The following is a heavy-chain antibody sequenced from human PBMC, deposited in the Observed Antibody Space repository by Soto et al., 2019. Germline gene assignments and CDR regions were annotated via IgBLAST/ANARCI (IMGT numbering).Heavy chain of an antibody. Sequence: GGSLRLSCAASGFTFTRYSMNWVRQAPGKGLEWVASISSTTNYIYYGESLKGRLTISRDNAKNSMYLQMNTLRAEDTAVYYCARESEDLSSNFDYWGQGTLVTVSS. CDR1: GFTFTRYS. J-gene: IGHJ4*02. V-gene: IGHV3-21*06. CDR2: ISSTTNYI. CDR3: ARESEDLSSNFDY.